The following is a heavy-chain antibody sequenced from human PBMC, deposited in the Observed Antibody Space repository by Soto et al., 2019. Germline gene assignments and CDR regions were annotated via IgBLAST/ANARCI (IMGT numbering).Heavy chain of an antibody. CDR2: ITNTGRGT. CDR3: AKNVLDRGAES. D-gene: IGHD3-10*01. Sequence: EVQLLEFGGGLVQPGGSLRLSCAASGFTFRDHAMTWVRQAPGQGLQYVSSITNTGRGTFYADSVKGRFTISRDNSKNTLYLQMNSLRAEDTAVYSCAKNVLDRGAESWGQGTLVTVSS. J-gene: IGHJ5*02. CDR1: GFTFRDHA. V-gene: IGHV3-23*01.